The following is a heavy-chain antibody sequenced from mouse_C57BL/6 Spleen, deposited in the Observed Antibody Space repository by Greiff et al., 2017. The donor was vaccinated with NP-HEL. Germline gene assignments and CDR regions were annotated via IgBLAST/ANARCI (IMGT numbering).Heavy chain of an antibody. D-gene: IGHD1-1*01. CDR2: ISYDGSN. CDR3: ARSGSRENWYFDG. J-gene: IGHJ1*03. Sequence: DVKLQESGPGLVKPSQSLSLTCSVTGYSITSGYYWNWIRQFPGNKLEWMGYISYDGSNNYNPSHKNRISITRDTSQNQFFLKLNSVTTEDTATYYCARSGSRENWYFDGWGTGTTVTVSS. CDR1: GYSITSGYY. V-gene: IGHV3-6*01.